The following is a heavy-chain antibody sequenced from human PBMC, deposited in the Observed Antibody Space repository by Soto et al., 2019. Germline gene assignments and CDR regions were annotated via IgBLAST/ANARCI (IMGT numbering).Heavy chain of an antibody. CDR3: AKPPNPGSATPSYYGIDV. CDR2: IMPVLGVT. J-gene: IGHJ6*04. CDR1: GGTFNSYI. D-gene: IGHD2-15*01. V-gene: IGHV1-69*02. Sequence: QVQLVQSGADVKAPGSSLKVSCKASGGTFNSYIFTWVRQAPGQGLEWMGRIMPVLGVTYYAQRFQGRVTITADKSTTTAYMELGSLGSEDTAIFYCAKPPNPGSATPSYYGIDVWGEGATVTDSS.